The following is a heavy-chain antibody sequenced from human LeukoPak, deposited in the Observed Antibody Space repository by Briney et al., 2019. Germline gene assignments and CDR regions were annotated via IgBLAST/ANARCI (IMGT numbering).Heavy chain of an antibody. J-gene: IGHJ4*02. D-gene: IGHD3-22*01. V-gene: IGHV3-20*04. CDR1: GFTLDEYG. CDR3: ARGYFYDSSGYYGNLDY. Sequence: GGSLRLSCAASGFTLDEYGMNWVRQAPGKGVEWVSGINWNGGSTVYADAVKGRFTIHRDNAKKSLYLQMHSLRAEDTALYYCARGYFYDSSGYYGNLDYWGQGTLVTVSS. CDR2: INWNGGST.